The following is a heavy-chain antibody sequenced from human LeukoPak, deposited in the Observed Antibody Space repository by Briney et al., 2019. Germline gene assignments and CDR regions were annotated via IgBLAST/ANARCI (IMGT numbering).Heavy chain of an antibody. CDR1: GGTFISYT. J-gene: IGHJ5*02. Sequence: ASVKVSCKASGGTFISYTISWVRQAPGQGLEWMGRIIPILGIANYAQKFQGRVTITADKSTSTAYMELSSLRSEDTAVYYCARNPSGTAMVTSWGQGTLVTVSS. CDR2: IIPILGIA. D-gene: IGHD5-18*01. V-gene: IGHV1-69*02. CDR3: ARNPSGTAMVTS.